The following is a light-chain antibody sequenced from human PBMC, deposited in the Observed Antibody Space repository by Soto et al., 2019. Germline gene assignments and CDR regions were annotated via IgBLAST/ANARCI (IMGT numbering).Light chain of an antibody. CDR1: QGIDSY. CDR2: ETS. J-gene: IGKJ4*01. Sequence: IQFTQSPSSLSASVGDRVTITCRASQGIDSYLAWYQQRPGKVPQILIYETSILQSGVSSRFSGSGSGTDFTLTISSLQAEDFETYDCQQTRSYPSTFGGGTQVDIK. V-gene: IGKV1-9*01. CDR3: QQTRSYPST.